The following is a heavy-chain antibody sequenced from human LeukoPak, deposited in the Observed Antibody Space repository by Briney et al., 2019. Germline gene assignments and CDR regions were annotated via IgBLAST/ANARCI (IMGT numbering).Heavy chain of an antibody. V-gene: IGHV1-2*02. CDR2: INPNSGGT. CDR3: ARGGSGSYFSWLDH. CDR1: GYTFTGYY. Sequence: ASVKVSCKASGYTFTGYYIHWVRQAPGQGLECVGWINPNSGGTSYAQKFQGRVTMTRDTSISTAYMELSRLRSDDTAVYYCARGGSGSYFSWLDHWGQGTLVTVSS. D-gene: IGHD3-10*01. J-gene: IGHJ5*02.